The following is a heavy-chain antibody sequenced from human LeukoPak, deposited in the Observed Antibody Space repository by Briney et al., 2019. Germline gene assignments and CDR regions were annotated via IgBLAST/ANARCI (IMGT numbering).Heavy chain of an antibody. J-gene: IGHJ4*02. CDR3: ARGDGYSYGLTDY. D-gene: IGHD5-18*01. CDR2: ISHDGNNK. Sequence: PGRSLRLSCAASGFTFSNYAMHWVRQAPGKGLEWVALISHDGNNKYYADSVKGRFTISRDNSNNTLYLQMNSLRAEDTAVYRCARGDGYSYGLTDYWGQGTLVTVSS. V-gene: IGHV3-30-3*01. CDR1: GFTFSNYA.